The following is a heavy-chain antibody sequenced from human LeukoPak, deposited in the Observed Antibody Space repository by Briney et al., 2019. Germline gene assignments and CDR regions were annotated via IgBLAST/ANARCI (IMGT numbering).Heavy chain of an antibody. CDR1: GGSFSGYY. CDR2: INHSGST. V-gene: IGHV4-34*01. D-gene: IGHD2-15*01. J-gene: IGHJ4*02. Sequence: PSETLSLTCAVYGGSFSGYYWSWIRQPPGKGLEWIGEINHSGSTNYNPSLKSRVTISVDTSKNQFSLKLSSVTAADTAVYYCARRYCSGGSCHTLDYWGQGTQVTVSS. CDR3: ARRYCSGGSCHTLDY.